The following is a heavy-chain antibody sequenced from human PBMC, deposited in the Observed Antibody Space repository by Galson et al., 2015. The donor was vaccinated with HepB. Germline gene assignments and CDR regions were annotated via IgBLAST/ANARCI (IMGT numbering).Heavy chain of an antibody. J-gene: IGHJ4*02. CDR3: ARAWRAIGRVTFDFDS. V-gene: IGHV3-30*04. D-gene: IGHD2-8*02. CDR1: GFTFSNYA. CDR2: ISNDGINE. Sequence: SLRLSCAASGFTFSNYAMHWVRQAPGSGLEWVAVISNDGINEYYADSVKGRFSISRDDSKSTLSLQMNSLRAEDTAVYYCARAWRAIGRVTFDFDSWGQGTLVTVSS.